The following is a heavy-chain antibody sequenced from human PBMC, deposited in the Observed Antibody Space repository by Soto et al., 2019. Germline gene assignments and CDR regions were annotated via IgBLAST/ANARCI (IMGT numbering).Heavy chain of an antibody. CDR3: ARRNFYDTSNWFDP. CDR2: IYPDDSDT. D-gene: IGHD3-22*01. V-gene: IGHV5-51*01. Sequence: PGESLKISCKASGYSFTNYWIGWVRQRPGKGLEWVGIIYPDDSDTRYSPSFQGQVTISADKSINTAYLRWSSLKASDTAIYYRARRNFYDTSNWFDPWGQGTLVTVSS. J-gene: IGHJ5*01. CDR1: GYSFTNYW.